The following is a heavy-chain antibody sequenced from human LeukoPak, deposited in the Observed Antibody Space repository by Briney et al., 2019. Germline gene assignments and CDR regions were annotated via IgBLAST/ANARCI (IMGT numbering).Heavy chain of an antibody. D-gene: IGHD6-13*01. J-gene: IGHJ5*02. CDR2: INYSGST. CDR1: GESLSGYH. Sequence: SETLSLTCAVYGESLSGYHWSWIRQPPGNGLEWIGEINYSGSTNYNPSLKSRVTISLDTSKNQFSLKLSSVTAADTAIYYCARGNLEWAAGTRWFDPWGQGTLVTVSS. V-gene: IGHV4-34*01. CDR3: ARGNLEWAAGTRWFDP.